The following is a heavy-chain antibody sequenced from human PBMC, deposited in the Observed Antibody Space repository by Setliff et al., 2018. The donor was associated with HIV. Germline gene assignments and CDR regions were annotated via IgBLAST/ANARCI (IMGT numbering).Heavy chain of an antibody. CDR1: GYTFTNYD. V-gene: IGHV1-8*01. D-gene: IGHD2-8*01. CDR3: ARNPMAMDS. J-gene: IGHJ4*02. Sequence: WASVKVSCKASGYTFTNYDIAWVRQATGQGPEWMGWVNSNSSHTGYARKFQGRVAMTRDTSTSTVYMELSSLRFEDTAVYYCARNPMAMDSWGQGTLVTVSS. CDR2: VNSNSSHT.